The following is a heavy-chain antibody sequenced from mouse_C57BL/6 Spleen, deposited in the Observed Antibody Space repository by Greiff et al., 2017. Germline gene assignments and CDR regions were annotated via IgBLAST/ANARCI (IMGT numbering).Heavy chain of an antibody. J-gene: IGHJ1*03. Sequence: VMLVESGPELVKPGASVKISCKASGYTFTDYYINWVKQRPGQGLEWIGWIFPGSGSTYYNEKFKGKATLTVDKSSSTAYMLLSSLTSEDSAVYFCANYYGSTRYFDVWGTGTTVTVSS. D-gene: IGHD1-1*01. CDR2: IFPGSGST. CDR3: ANYYGSTRYFDV. V-gene: IGHV1-75*01. CDR1: GYTFTDYY.